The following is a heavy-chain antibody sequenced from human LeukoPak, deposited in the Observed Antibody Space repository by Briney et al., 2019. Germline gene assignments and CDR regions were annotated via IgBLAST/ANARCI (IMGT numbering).Heavy chain of an antibody. D-gene: IGHD6-19*01. V-gene: IGHV3-21*01. J-gene: IGHJ4*02. CDR2: ISSSSRYI. Sequence: GGSLRLSRAASGFTFSSYTMNWVRQAPGKGLEWVSSISSSSRYIYYEDSVKGRFTISRDNAKNSLYLQMNSLRAEDTAVYYCARGKGQWLVDYWGRGTLVTVSS. CDR3: ARGKGQWLVDY. CDR1: GFTFSSYT.